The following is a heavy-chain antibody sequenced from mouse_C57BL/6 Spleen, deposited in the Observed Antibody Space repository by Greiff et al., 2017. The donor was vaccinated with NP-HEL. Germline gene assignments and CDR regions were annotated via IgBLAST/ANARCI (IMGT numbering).Heavy chain of an antibody. Sequence: EVQLVESGGGLVKPGGSLKLSCAASGFTFSSYAMSWVRQTPEKRLEWVATISDGGSYTYYPDNVKGRFTISRDNAKNNLYLQMSHLKSEDTAMYYCARFYGPTDYFDYWGQGTTLTVSS. CDR1: GFTFSSYA. V-gene: IGHV5-4*01. J-gene: IGHJ2*01. CDR3: ARFYGPTDYFDY. D-gene: IGHD1-1*02. CDR2: ISDGGSYT.